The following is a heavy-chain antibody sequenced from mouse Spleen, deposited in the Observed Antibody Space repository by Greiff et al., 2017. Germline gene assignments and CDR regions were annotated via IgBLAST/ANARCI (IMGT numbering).Heavy chain of an antibody. Sequence: EVKVVESGPDLVKPSQSLSLTCTVTGYSITSGYSWHWIRQFPGNKLEWMGYIHYSGSTNYNPSLKSRISITRDTSKNQFFLQLNSVTTEDTATYYCARCPYYYGSSPYAMDYWGQGTSVTVSS. D-gene: IGHD1-1*01. V-gene: IGHV3-1*02. CDR1: GYSITSGYS. CDR3: ARCPYYYGSSPYAMDY. CDR2: IHYSGST. J-gene: IGHJ4*01.